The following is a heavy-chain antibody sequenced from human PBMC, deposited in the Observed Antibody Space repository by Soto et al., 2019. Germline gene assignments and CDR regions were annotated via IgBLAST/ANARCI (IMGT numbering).Heavy chain of an antibody. J-gene: IGHJ4*02. V-gene: IGHV1-18*04. Sequence: ASVKVSGKASSNTLSSYGISWGRQAPGQGLEWMGWVSANKGNTNYARKFQGRVTMTADTSTSTAYLELRSLISDDTAVYYCATRRGAYAVLAYWGQGSLVTVSS. D-gene: IGHD1-26*01. CDR1: SNTLSSYG. CDR3: ATRRGAYAVLAY. CDR2: VSANKGNT.